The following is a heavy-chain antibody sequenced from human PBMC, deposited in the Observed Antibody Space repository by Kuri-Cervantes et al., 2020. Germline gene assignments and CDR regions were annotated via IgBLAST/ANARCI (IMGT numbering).Heavy chain of an antibody. CDR1: GGSFSGYY. CDR2: INHSGST. Sequence: GSLRLSCAVYGGSFSGYYWSWIRQPPGKGLEWIGEINHSGSTNYNPSLKSRVTISVDTSKNQFSLKLSSVTAADTAVYYCARGGAMANFDYWGQGTLVTVSS. CDR3: ARGGAMANFDY. D-gene: IGHD5-18*01. J-gene: IGHJ4*02. V-gene: IGHV4-34*01.